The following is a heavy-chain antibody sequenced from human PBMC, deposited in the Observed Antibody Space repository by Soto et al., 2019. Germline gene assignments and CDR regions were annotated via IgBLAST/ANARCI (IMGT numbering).Heavy chain of an antibody. CDR2: IYPGDSDT. V-gene: IGHV5-51*01. D-gene: IGHD6-6*01. CDR1: GYSFTSYW. Sequence: PGESLKISCKGSGYSFTSYWIGWVRQMPGKGLEWMGIIYPGDSDTRYSPSFQGQVTISADKSISTAYLQWSSLKASDTAMYYCATLIISRYSSSLYYFDYWGQGTLVTVSS. CDR3: ATLIISRYSSSLYYFDY. J-gene: IGHJ4*02.